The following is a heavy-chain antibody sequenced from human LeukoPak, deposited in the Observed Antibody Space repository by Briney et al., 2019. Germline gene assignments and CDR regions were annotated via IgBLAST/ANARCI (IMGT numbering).Heavy chain of an antibody. V-gene: IGHV4-34*01. CDR3: ATNTGSYFAWFDY. D-gene: IGHD1-26*01. CDR1: GGSFSGYY. Sequence: PSETLSLTCAVYGGSFSGYYWSWIRQPPGKGLEWIGEINHSGSTNYNPSLKSRVTMSMDTSKNQVSLKLSSVSAADSAVYSCATNTGSYFAWFDYWGQGTLVTVSS. J-gene: IGHJ4*02. CDR2: INHSGST.